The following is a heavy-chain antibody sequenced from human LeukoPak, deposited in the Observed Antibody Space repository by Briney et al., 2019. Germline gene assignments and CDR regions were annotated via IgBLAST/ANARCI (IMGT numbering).Heavy chain of an antibody. CDR2: IKQDGSEK. CDR3: ARRVYHDY. D-gene: IGHD6-13*01. CDR1: GFTFSSYW. V-gene: IGHV3-7*01. J-gene: IGHJ4*02. Sequence: GGSLRLSCAASGFTFSSYWMSWVRQAPGKGLEWVANIKQDGSEKYYVDSVKCRYTISRDNDKNTMYLKMNSTRAEDTAVYYCARRVYHDYWGQGTLVTVSS.